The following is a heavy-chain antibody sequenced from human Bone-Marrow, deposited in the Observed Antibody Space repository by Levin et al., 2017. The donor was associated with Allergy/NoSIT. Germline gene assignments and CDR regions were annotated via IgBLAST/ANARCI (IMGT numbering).Heavy chain of an antibody. CDR2: ISDSGDST. CDR1: GFTFSNYG. CDR3: ATSVTGPGYFDF. J-gene: IGHJ4*02. V-gene: IGHV3-23*01. D-gene: IGHD6-19*01. Sequence: GGSLRLSCAASGFTFSNYGVSWVRQTPGKGLEWVSSISDSGDSTIHADSVKGRFTISRDNSKNTLYLHMNSLRAEDTAVYYCATSVTGPGYFDFWGQGTPVTVSS.